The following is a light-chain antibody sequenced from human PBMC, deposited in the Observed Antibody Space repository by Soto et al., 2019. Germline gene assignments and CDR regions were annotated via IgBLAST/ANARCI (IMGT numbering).Light chain of an antibody. CDR2: GAS. CDR3: QQYRSSPET. V-gene: IGKV3-20*01. CDR1: QSVSSSY. J-gene: IGKJ1*01. Sequence: EIVLTQSPGTLSLSPGERATLSCRASQSVSSSYFAWYQQKPGQDPRLLIYGASSRATAIPDRFSGSVSGTDFTLTISRLEPAEFAVYYCQQYRSSPETFGQGTKLNIK.